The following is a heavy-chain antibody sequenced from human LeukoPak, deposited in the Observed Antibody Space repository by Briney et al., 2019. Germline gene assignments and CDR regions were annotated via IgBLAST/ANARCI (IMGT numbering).Heavy chain of an antibody. CDR3: AKDLPPYCGGDCYSYDNAFDI. D-gene: IGHD2-21*02. CDR2: IYSGDST. V-gene: IGHV3-66*02. J-gene: IGHJ3*02. CDR1: GFTVSSNY. Sequence: PGGSLRLSCAVSGFTVSSNYMSWVRQAPGKGLEWVSIIYSGDSTYYADSVKGRFTISRDNSKNTLYLQMNSLRAEDTAVYYCAKDLPPYCGGDCYSYDNAFDIWGQGTMVTVSS.